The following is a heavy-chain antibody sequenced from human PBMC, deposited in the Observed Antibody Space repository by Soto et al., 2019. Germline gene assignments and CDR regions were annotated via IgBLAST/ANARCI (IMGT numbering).Heavy chain of an antibody. V-gene: IGHV3-11*01. J-gene: IGHJ4*02. Sequence: GGSLRLSCAASGFTFSDYYMSWIRQAPGKGLEWVSYISSSDTIISYADSVKGRFTISRDNAKNSLYLQMNSLRAEDTAVYYCARDLGYYDSSGYFDYWGQATLLTAPQ. D-gene: IGHD3-22*01. CDR2: ISSSDTII. CDR1: GFTFSDYY. CDR3: ARDLGYYDSSGYFDY.